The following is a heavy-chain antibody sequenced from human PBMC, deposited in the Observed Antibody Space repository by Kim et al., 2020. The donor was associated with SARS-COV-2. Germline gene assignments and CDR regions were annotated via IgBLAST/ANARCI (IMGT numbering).Heavy chain of an antibody. CDR2: ISYDGSNK. CDR1: GFTFSRFG. V-gene: IGHV3-33*01. CDR3: AREAIPAAGAGYGMDV. J-gene: IGHJ6*02. D-gene: IGHD6-13*01. Sequence: GGSLRLSCAASGFTFSRFGMHWVRQAPGKGLEWVSIISYDGSNKYYADSVKGRLTISRDNSKNTLYLQMNSLRAEDTAVYYCAREAIPAAGAGYGMDVWGQGTTVTVSS.